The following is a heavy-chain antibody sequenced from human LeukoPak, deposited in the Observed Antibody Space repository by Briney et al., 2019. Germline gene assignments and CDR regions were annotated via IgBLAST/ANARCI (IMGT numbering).Heavy chain of an antibody. D-gene: IGHD3-9*01. CDR2: ISSSSSYI. J-gene: IGHJ4*02. V-gene: IGHV3-21*01. CDR3: ARALSPQRLDISTGYIDGFDY. CDR1: GFTFSSYS. Sequence: GGSLRLSCAASGFTFSSYSMNWVRQAPGKGLEWVSSISSSSSYIYYADSVKGRFTISRDNAKNSLYLQMNSLRAKDTAVYYCARALSPQRLDISTGYIDGFDYWGQGTLVTVSS.